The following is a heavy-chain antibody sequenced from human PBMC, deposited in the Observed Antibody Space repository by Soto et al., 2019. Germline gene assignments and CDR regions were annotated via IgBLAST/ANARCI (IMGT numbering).Heavy chain of an antibody. CDR1: GVSVSSYY. V-gene: IGHV4-59*02. J-gene: IGHJ6*02. CDR2: IYYSGST. D-gene: IGHD4-17*01. CDR3: ARVPYGDYNYYYYYGMDV. Sequence: PSETLSLTCNVSGVSVSSYYWSWIRQPPEKGLEWIGNIYYSGSTNYNPSLNSRVTISVDTSKNQFSLKLSSVTAADTAVYYCARVPYGDYNYYYYYGMDVWGQGTTVTVSS.